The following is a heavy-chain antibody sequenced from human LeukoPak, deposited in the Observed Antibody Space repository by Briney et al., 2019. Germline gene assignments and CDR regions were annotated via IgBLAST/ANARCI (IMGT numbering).Heavy chain of an antibody. CDR1: GFTFRNYV. D-gene: IGHD3-3*01. CDR2: TSSDLNVK. V-gene: IGHV3-30-3*01. J-gene: IGHJ6*02. CDR3: AKKHYDFWSGYSYGMDV. Sequence: GGSLGLSYAASGFTFRNYVIHWVRQAPGKGLEWVAVTSSDLNVKLYADSVKGRFTISRDNSKNTLYLQMNSLRAEDTAVYYCAKKHYDFWSGYSYGMDVWGQGTTVTVSS.